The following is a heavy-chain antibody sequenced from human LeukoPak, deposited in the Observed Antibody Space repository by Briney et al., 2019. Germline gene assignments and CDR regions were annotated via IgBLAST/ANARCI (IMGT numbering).Heavy chain of an antibody. V-gene: IGHV3-23*01. CDR1: GFTFSNAW. CDR2: ISGSGGST. D-gene: IGHD3-22*01. J-gene: IGHJ4*02. Sequence: GGSLRLSCAASGFTFSNAWMSWVRQAPGKGLEWVSAISGSGGSTYYADSVKGRFTISRDNSKNTLYLQMNSLRAEDTAVYYCAKTRITMIVVVTAYDYWGQGTLVTVSS. CDR3: AKTRITMIVVVTAYDY.